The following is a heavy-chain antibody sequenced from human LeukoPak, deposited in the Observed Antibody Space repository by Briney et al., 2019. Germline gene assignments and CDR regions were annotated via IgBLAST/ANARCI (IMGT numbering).Heavy chain of an antibody. D-gene: IGHD3-22*01. CDR2: ISGSGANT. CDR1: GYTFSSYA. Sequence: QPGGSLRLSCTASGYTFSSYATTWVRQAPGEGLEWVSAISGSGANTYYADSVKGRSAASRDNSKDTLYLQMRSLRAEDTAVYYCARGRSGYGPFDAFDIWGHGTWVTVSS. J-gene: IGHJ3*02. CDR3: ARGRSGYGPFDAFDI. V-gene: IGHV3-23*01.